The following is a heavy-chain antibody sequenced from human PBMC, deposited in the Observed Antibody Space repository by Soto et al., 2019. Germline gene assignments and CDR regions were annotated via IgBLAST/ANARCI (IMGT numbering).Heavy chain of an antibody. Sequence: SETLSLTCIVSGISISSYYWSWIRQPPGQGLEWIGYIYHSGSPIYNPSLKSRVTISVDTSKNQFSLKLSSVIAADTAVYYCARVLAEGGPSRGYNWFDPWGQGTLVTVSS. D-gene: IGHD3-10*01. V-gene: IGHV4-59*01. CDR1: GISISSYY. CDR2: IYHSGSP. J-gene: IGHJ5*02. CDR3: ARVLAEGGPSRGYNWFDP.